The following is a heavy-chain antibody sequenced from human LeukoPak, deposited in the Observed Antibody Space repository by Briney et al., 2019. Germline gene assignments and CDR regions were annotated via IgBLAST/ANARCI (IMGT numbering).Heavy chain of an antibody. D-gene: IGHD3-10*01. J-gene: IGHJ4*02. CDR1: GGTIGSSNY. Sequence: DPSETLSLTCAVSGGTIGSSNYWTWVRQSPGKGLEWIGEIYHSGTTNQNPSLKSRITMSIDTSKNQFSLKMNSVTAADTAVYYCARAASWFGPFWYWGQGTLVTVSS. V-gene: IGHV4-4*02. CDR3: ARAASWFGPFWY. CDR2: IYHSGTT.